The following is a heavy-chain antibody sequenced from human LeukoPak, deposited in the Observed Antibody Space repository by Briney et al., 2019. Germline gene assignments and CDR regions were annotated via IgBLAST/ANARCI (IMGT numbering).Heavy chain of an antibody. V-gene: IGHV1-24*01. D-gene: IGHD3-22*01. J-gene: IGHJ5*02. CDR1: GYTLTELS. Sequence: AASVKVSCKVSGYTLTELSMHWVRQAPGKGHEWMGGFDPEDGETIYAQKFQGRVTMTENTSTDTAYMELSSLRSEGTAVYYCATDFAYDSSGYSAPWGQGTLVTVSS. CDR3: ATDFAYDSSGYSAP. CDR2: FDPEDGET.